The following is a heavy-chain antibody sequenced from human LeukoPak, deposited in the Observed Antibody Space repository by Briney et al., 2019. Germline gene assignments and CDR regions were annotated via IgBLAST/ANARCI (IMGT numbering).Heavy chain of an antibody. CDR1: GFPFETNA. Sequence: RAGGSLRLSCATSGFPFETNAMSWVRQAPGKGLEWVATIGNTETFYADSVTGRFTISRDNSKNTVILQMNRLRVEDTAIYYCAKDWIQFNRVFDCFDSWGQGTLVTVSS. D-gene: IGHD5-18*01. CDR3: AKDWIQFNRVFDCFDS. V-gene: IGHV3-23*01. J-gene: IGHJ4*02. CDR2: IGNTET.